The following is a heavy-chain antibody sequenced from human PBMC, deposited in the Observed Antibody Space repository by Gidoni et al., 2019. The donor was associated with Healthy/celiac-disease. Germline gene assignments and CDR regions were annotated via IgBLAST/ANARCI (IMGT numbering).Heavy chain of an antibody. CDR1: GYTFTGYY. CDR3: ARTPAHYYDSSGHRFYYYGMDV. Sequence: QVQLVQSGAEVKKPGASVKVSCKASGYTFTGYYMHWVRQAPGQGLEWMGWINPNSGGTNYAQKFQGWVTMTRDTSISTAYMELSRLRSDDTAVYYCARTPAHYYDSSGHRFYYYGMDVWGQGTTVTVSS. V-gene: IGHV1-2*04. J-gene: IGHJ6*02. CDR2: INPNSGGT. D-gene: IGHD3-22*01.